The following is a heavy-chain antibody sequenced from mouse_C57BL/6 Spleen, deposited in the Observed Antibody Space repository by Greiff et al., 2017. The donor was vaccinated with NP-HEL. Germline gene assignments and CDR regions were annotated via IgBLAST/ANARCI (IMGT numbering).Heavy chain of an antibody. J-gene: IGHJ3*01. D-gene: IGHD2-3*01. V-gene: IGHV7-3*01. CDR1: GFTFTDYY. CDR2: IRNKANGYTT. Sequence: EVKLVESGGGLVQPGGSLSLSCAASGFTFTDYYMSWVRQPPGKALEWLGFIRNKANGYTTEYSASVKGRFTISRDNSQSILYLQMNALRAEDSATYYCARSLYDGYYDYWGQGTLVTVSA. CDR3: ARSLYDGYYDY.